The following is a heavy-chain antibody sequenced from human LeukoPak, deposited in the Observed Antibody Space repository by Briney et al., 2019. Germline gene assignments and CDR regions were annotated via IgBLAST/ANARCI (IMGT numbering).Heavy chain of an antibody. V-gene: IGHV3-30*02. D-gene: IGHD3-22*01. CDR1: GFTFSSYG. Sequence: PGGSLRLSCAASGFTFSSYGMHWVRQAPGKGLEWVAFIRCDGSNKYYADSVKGRFTISRDNSKNTLYLQMNSLRAEDTAVYYCAKLSYYDSSGYYRTHFDYWGQGTLVTVSS. CDR2: IRCDGSNK. CDR3: AKLSYYDSSGYYRTHFDY. J-gene: IGHJ4*02.